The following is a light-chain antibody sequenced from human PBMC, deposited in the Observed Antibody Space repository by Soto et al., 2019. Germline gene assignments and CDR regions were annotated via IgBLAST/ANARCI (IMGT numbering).Light chain of an antibody. CDR3: QQYGGSPRIT. CDR1: QSVTSSY. V-gene: IGKV3-20*01. J-gene: IGKJ5*01. CDR2: GAS. Sequence: EIVLTQSPSTLSLSPGERATLSCRASQSVTSSYLAWYQQKPGQAPRLLIYGASRRATGIPDRFSGSGSGTDFTLTISRLEPEDFAVYYCQQYGGSPRITFGQGTRLEIK.